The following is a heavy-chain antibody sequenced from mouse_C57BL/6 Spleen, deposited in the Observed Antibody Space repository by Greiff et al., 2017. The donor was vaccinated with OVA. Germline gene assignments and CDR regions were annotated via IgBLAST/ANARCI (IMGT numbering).Heavy chain of an antibody. Sequence: VQLKESGAELVRPGTSVKVSCKASGYAFTNYLIEWVKQRPGQGLEWIGVINPGSGGTNYNEKFKGKATLTADKSSSTAYMQLSSLTSEDSAVYFCAREMDYWGQGTSVTVSS. CDR2: INPGSGGT. CDR1: GYAFTNYL. CDR3: AREMDY. V-gene: IGHV1-54*01. J-gene: IGHJ4*01.